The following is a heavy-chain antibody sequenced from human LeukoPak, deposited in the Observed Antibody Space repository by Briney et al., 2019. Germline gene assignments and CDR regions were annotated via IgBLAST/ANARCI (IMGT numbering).Heavy chain of an antibody. V-gene: IGHV4-59*08. Sequence: SETLSLTCTVSGGSISNYYWSWIRQPPGKGLEWIGYIYYSGSANYNPSLKSRVTISVDTSENQFSLKLSSVTAADTAVYYCARHQRIRADAFDIWGQGTMVTVSS. CDR2: IYYSGSA. D-gene: IGHD2-21*01. CDR3: ARHQRIRADAFDI. CDR1: GGSISNYY. J-gene: IGHJ3*02.